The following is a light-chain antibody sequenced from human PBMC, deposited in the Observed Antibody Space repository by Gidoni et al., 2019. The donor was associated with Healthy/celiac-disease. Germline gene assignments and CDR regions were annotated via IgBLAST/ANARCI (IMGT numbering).Light chain of an antibody. CDR1: ALPNQY. CDR2: KDS. CDR3: QSADSSGTYEV. J-gene: IGLJ3*02. V-gene: IGLV3-25*03. Sequence: SYELTQPLSVSVSPGQTARITCSGDALPNQYAYWYQQKPGQAPVLVIYKDSERPSGIPERFSGSSAGTTVTLTISGVQAEDEADYYCQSADSSGTYEVFGGGTKLTVL.